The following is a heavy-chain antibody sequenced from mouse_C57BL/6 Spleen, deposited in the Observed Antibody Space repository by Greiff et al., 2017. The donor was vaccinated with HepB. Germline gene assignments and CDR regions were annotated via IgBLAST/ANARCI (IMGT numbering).Heavy chain of an antibody. V-gene: IGHV3-1*01. CDR1: GYSITSGYD. J-gene: IGHJ4*01. CDR2: ISYSGST. D-gene: IGHD2-3*01. Sequence: EVQLVESGPGMVKPSQSLSLTCTVTGYSITSGYDWHWIRHFPGNKLEWMGYISYSGSTNYNPSLKSRISITHDTSKNHFFLKLNSVTTEDTATYYCARNGYYEDYAMDYWGQGTSVTVSS. CDR3: ARNGYYEDYAMDY.